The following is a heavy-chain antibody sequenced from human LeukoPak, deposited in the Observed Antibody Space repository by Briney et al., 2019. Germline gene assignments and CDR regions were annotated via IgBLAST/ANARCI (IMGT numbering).Heavy chain of an antibody. J-gene: IGHJ4*02. CDR3: AKDLRLAWWERDY. Sequence: PGGSLRLSCAASGFTFSSYAMSWVRQAPGKGLEWVSAISGSGGSTYYADSVKGRFTTSRDNSKNTLYLQMNSLRAEDTAVYYCAKDLRLAWWERDYWGQGTLVTVSS. V-gene: IGHV3-23*01. CDR1: GFTFSSYA. CDR2: ISGSGGST. D-gene: IGHD1-26*01.